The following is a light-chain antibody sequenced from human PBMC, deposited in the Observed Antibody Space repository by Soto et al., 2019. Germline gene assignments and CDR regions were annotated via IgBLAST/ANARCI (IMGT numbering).Light chain of an antibody. CDR1: QSTSSW. V-gene: IGKV1-5*03. CDR2: GAS. J-gene: IGKJ1*01. CDR3: QHYKPYKT. Sequence: DILMTQSPSTLSASVGETVTLTCRASQSTSSWVAWYQQRPGKPPKLVIYGASTLERGVPSRFSGSGSGTEFPLTIAGLQPDYFAPYDCQHYKPYKTFGQGTRV.